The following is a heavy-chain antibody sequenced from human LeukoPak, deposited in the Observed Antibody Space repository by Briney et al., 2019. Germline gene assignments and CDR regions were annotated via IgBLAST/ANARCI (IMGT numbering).Heavy chain of an antibody. CDR1: GDSISSSSYY. CDR3: ARCHYYYGMDV. V-gene: IGHV4-39*01. CDR2: IYHSWSS. J-gene: IGHJ6*01. Sequence: SETLSLTCTVSGDSISSSSYYGGWRRQPQGKGMEMIVSIYHSWSSYYPPSLKSRVTISVDTSKNQFSLRLSSVTAADTALYYCARCHYYYGMDVWGQGTTVTVSS.